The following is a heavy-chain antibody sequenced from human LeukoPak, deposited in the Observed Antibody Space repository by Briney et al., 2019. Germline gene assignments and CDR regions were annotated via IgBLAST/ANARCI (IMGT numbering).Heavy chain of an antibody. V-gene: IGHV4-59*12. CDR3: ARGTKVAAGICWFDP. Sequence: SETLSLTCTVSGGSISSYYWSWIRQPPGKGLEWIGYIYYSGSTNYNPSLKSRVTISVDTSKNQFSLKLSSVTAADTAVYYCARGTKVAAGICWFDPWGQGTLVTVSS. CDR2: IYYSGST. CDR1: GGSISSYY. D-gene: IGHD6-13*01. J-gene: IGHJ5*02.